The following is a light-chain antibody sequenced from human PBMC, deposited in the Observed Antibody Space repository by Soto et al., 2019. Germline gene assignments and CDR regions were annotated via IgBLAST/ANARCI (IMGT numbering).Light chain of an antibody. J-gene: IGKJ1*01. V-gene: IGKV3-15*01. CDR2: GAS. CDR3: QQYNDFWA. Sequence: EIVVTQSPATLSVSPGERATLSCRASQSVSSNLAWYQQKPGQAPRLLIYGASTRATGIPARFSGSGSGTVFTLTISSLQSEDFAVYYCQQYNDFWAFGQGTKVEIK. CDR1: QSVSSN.